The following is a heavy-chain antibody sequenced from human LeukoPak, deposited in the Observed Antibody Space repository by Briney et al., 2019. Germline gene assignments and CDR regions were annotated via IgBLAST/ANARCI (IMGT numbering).Heavy chain of an antibody. CDR2: MNPNSGDT. CDR1: GYTFTNYD. Sequence: ASVKVSCKASGYTFTNYDINWVRQGTGQGLEWMGWMNPNSGDTGYAQTFQGRVTMTRDTSINTAYMELNSLRAEDTAVYYCAKDNLWLHTGYYFDYWGQGTLVTVSS. V-gene: IGHV1-8*01. CDR3: AKDNLWLHTGYYFDY. D-gene: IGHD5-18*01. J-gene: IGHJ4*02.